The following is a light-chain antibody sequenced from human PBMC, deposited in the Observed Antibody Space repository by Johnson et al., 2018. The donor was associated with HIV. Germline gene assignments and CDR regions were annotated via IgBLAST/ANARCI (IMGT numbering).Light chain of an antibody. V-gene: IGLV1-51*02. CDR3: GTLDISLTTSYV. CDR1: SSNIGNNY. J-gene: IGLJ1*01. Sequence: QSVLTQPPSVSAAPGQKVTISCSGSSSNIGNNYVSWYQQLPGTAPKLLIYEKNKRPSGIPARFSASKSGTSATLGITGLQTADEADYYCGTLDISLTTSYVSGTGTKV. CDR2: EKN.